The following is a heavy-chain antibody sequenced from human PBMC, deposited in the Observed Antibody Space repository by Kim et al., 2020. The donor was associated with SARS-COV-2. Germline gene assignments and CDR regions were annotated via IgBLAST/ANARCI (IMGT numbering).Heavy chain of an antibody. CDR2: ISGSTTST. CDR1: GFNFKNYG. CDR3: ARGGGWVGGVCYMGGDY. D-gene: IGHD2-8*02. J-gene: IGHJ4*02. Sequence: GGSLRLSCEASGFNFKNYGMSWVRQAPGKGLEWVSVISGSTTSTNYADSVKGRFTISRDNSKNTLYLQMNNLRAEDTAAYYCARGGGWVGGVCYMGGDYWGQGILVTVSS. V-gene: IGHV3-23*01.